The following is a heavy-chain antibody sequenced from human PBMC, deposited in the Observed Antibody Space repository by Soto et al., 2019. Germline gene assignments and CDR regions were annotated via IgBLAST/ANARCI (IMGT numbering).Heavy chain of an antibody. CDR3: ARGNSSSWYIHYYYGMDV. Sequence: PSQTLSLTCAISGDSVSSNSAAWNWIRQSPSRGLEWLGRTYYRSKWYNDYAVSVKSRITINPDTSKNQFSLQLNSVTPEDTAVYYCARGNSSSWYIHYYYGMDVWGQGXTVTVS. CDR2: TYYRSKWYN. V-gene: IGHV6-1*01. D-gene: IGHD6-13*01. J-gene: IGHJ6*02. CDR1: GDSVSSNSAA.